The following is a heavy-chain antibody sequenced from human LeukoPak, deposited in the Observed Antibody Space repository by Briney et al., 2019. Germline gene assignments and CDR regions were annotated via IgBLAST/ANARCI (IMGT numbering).Heavy chain of an antibody. CDR2: ISSSGSTI. D-gene: IGHD3-22*01. CDR3: ARDLYDSSGYYYPAPEYFQH. Sequence: PGGSLRLSCAASGFTFSSYEMNWVRQAPGKGREWVSYISSSGSTIYYPHSVKGRFTISRDNAKDSLYLQMNRLETKDPAVYYCARDLYDSSGYYYPAPEYFQHWGQGTLVTVSS. V-gene: IGHV3-48*03. J-gene: IGHJ1*01. CDR1: GFTFSSYE.